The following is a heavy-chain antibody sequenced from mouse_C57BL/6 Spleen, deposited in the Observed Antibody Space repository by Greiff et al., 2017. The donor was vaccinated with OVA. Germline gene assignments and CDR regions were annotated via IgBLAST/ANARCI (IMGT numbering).Heavy chain of an antibody. D-gene: IGHD1-1*01. CDR3: ARMDYYGTAYWYFDV. J-gene: IGHJ1*03. V-gene: IGHV1-82*01. Sequence: QVHVKQSGPELVKPGASVKISCKASGYAFSSSWMNWVKQRPGKGLEWIGRIYPGDGDTNYNGKFKGKATLTADKSSSTAYMQLSSLTSEDSAVYICARMDYYGTAYWYFDVWGTGTTVTVSS. CDR2: IYPGDGDT. CDR1: GYAFSSSW.